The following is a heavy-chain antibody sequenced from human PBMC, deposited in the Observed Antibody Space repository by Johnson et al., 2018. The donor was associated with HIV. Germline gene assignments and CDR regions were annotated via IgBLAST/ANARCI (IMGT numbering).Heavy chain of an antibody. CDR3: AAGGRTEAVA. V-gene: IGHV3-21*01. CDR2: ISSSGSII. D-gene: IGHD3-16*01. J-gene: IGHJ3*01. Sequence: VQLVESGGGVVQPGRSLRLSCAASGFTFSSYGMHWVRQAPGKGLEWVSAISSSGSIIYYADSVKGRFTISRDNAKKSLYLQMNSLRAEDTAVYYCAAGGRTEAVAWGQGTMVTVSS. CDR1: GFTFSSYG.